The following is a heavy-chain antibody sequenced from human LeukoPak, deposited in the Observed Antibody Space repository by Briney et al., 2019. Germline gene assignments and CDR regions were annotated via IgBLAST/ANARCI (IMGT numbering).Heavy chain of an antibody. CDR1: GYTFTSYG. J-gene: IGHJ4*02. CDR2: ISAYSGNT. D-gene: IGHD2-2*01. Sequence: ASVKVSCKASGYTFTSYGISWVRQAPGQGLEWMGWISAYSGNTNYAQKLQGRVTMTTDTSTSTAYMELRSLRSDDTAVYYCARSKPTWNPLGYCSSTSCPYYFDYWGQGTLVTVSS. CDR3: ARSKPTWNPLGYCSSTSCPYYFDY. V-gene: IGHV1-18*01.